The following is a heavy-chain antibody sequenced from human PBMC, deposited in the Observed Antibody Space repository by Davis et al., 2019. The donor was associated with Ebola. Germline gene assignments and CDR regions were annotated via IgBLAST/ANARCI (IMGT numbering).Heavy chain of an antibody. Sequence: SVKVSCKASGGTFSSYAISWVRQAPGQGLEWMGRIIPILGIANYAQKFQGRVTITADKSTSTAYMELSSLRSEDTAVYYCARDLKALVAATVWFDPWGQGTLVTVSS. V-gene: IGHV1-69*04. CDR1: GGTFSSYA. J-gene: IGHJ5*02. CDR2: IIPILGIA. CDR3: ARDLKALVAATVWFDP. D-gene: IGHD2-15*01.